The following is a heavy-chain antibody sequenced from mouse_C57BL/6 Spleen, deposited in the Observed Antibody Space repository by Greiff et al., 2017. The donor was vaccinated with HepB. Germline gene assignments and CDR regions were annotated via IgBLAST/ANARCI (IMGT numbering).Heavy chain of an antibody. V-gene: IGHV1-81*01. CDR1: GYTFTSYG. CDR3: ARDYGDAY. J-gene: IGHJ3*01. Sequence: QVQLQQSGAELARPGASVKLSCKASGYTFTSYGISWVKQRTGQGLEWIGEIYPRSGNTYYNEKFKGKATLTADKSSSTAYMELRSLTSEDSAVYFCARDYGDAYWGQGTLVTVSA. CDR2: IYPRSGNT. D-gene: IGHD1-1*02.